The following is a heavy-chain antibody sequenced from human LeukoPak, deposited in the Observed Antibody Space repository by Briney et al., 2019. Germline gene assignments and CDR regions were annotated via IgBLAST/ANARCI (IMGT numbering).Heavy chain of an antibody. D-gene: IGHD4-11*01. CDR1: GGSISSYY. J-gene: IGHJ5*02. V-gene: IGHV4-4*07. CDR3: ARDLPTTVTTGWFDP. CDR2: IYTSGST. Sequence: PSETLSLTCTVSGGSISSYYWSWIRQPAGKGLEWIGRIYTSGSTNYNPSLKSRVTMSVGTSKNQFSLKLSSVTAADTAVYYCARDLPTTVTTGWFDPWGQGTLVTVSS.